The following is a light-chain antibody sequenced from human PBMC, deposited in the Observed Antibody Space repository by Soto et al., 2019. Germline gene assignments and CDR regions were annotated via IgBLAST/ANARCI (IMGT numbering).Light chain of an antibody. CDR1: QSVSSN. Sequence: EIVMTQSPATLSVSPGERATLSCRASQSVSSNLAWYQQKPGQAPRLRIYGASTRATGVPARFSGSGSGTEFTLTISSLQSEDFVVYYCQQYDNWPFTFGPGTKVDIK. J-gene: IGKJ3*01. CDR3: QQYDNWPFT. CDR2: GAS. V-gene: IGKV3-15*01.